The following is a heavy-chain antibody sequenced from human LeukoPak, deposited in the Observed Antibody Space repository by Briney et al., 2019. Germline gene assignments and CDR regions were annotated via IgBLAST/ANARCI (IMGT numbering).Heavy chain of an antibody. Sequence: SETLSLTCTVSGGSISSSSYYWGWIRQPPGKGLEWIGEINHSGGTNYNPSLKSRVTISVDTSKNQFSLKLSSVTAADTAVYYCARAYGSGSYAVWFDPWGQGTLVTVSS. J-gene: IGHJ5*02. CDR2: INHSGGT. CDR1: GGSISSSSYY. D-gene: IGHD3-10*01. V-gene: IGHV4-39*07. CDR3: ARAYGSGSYAVWFDP.